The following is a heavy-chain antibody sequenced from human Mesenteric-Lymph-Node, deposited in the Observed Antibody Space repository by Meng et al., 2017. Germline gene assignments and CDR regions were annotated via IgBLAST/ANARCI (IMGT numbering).Heavy chain of an antibody. CDR1: GFTLGDHS. J-gene: IGHJ4*02. CDR3: ATGLSGGNDVGY. CDR2: SRDNARSYTT. V-gene: IGHV3-72*01. Sequence: EVQLVESGGGSVQPGGSLRLSCAASGFTLGDHSMAWVRQAPGKGLEWVGRSRDNARSYTTEYAASVKGRFTISRDDSQNSLFLQMNSLKTEDTAVYYCATGLSGGNDVGYWGQGTLVTVSS. D-gene: IGHD4-23*01.